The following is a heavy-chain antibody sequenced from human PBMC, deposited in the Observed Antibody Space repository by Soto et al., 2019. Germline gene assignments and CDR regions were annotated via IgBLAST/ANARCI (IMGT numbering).Heavy chain of an antibody. V-gene: IGHV4-59*12. Sequence: PSETLSLTCTVSGDSISTAYWSWIRQPPGKRLEYIGFIYNGGGPNYSPSLESRVTISPDTSKNQFSLKLSSVTAADTAVYYCARGSHRRGSGSYYNTNGRVYGMDVWGQGTTVTVSS. J-gene: IGHJ6*02. CDR3: ARGSHRRGSGSYYNTNGRVYGMDV. D-gene: IGHD3-10*01. CDR2: IYNGGGP. CDR1: GDSISTAY.